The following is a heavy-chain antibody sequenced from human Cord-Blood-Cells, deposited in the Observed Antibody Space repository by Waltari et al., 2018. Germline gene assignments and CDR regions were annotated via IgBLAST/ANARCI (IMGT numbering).Heavy chain of an antibody. J-gene: IGHJ4*02. Sequence: QVQLVQSGAEVKKPGASVKVSCKASGYTFTGYYMHWVRQAHGQGLEWMGWINPNSGGTNYAQKFQGRVTMTRDTSISTAYMELSRLRSDDTAVYYCARDRGLCSGGSCYVDKNWDYWGQGTLVTVSS. V-gene: IGHV1-2*02. CDR1: GYTFTGYY. CDR3: ARDRGLCSGGSCYVDKNWDY. D-gene: IGHD2-15*01. CDR2: INPNSGGT.